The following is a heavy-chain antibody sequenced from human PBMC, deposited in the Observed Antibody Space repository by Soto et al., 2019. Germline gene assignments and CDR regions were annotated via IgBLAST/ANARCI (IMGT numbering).Heavy chain of an antibody. CDR1: GFAFSSYS. CDR2: ISGSGGST. CDR3: AKANRYCSGSNCYTFDY. Sequence: PGGSLRLSCAASGFAFSSYSMNWVRQAPGKGLEWVSTISGSGGSTYYADSVKGRFTISRDNSKNTLYLQMNTLRAEDTAIYYCAKANRYCSGSNCYTFDYWGQGTLVTVSS. D-gene: IGHD2-15*01. J-gene: IGHJ4*02. V-gene: IGHV3-23*01.